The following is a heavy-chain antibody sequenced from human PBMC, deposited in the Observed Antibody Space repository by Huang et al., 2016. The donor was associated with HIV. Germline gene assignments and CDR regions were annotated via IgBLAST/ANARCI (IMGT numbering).Heavy chain of an antibody. CDR2: ISYDGRNK. CDR3: AREGPKGTTMV. Sequence: SGFTFSSYAMHWVRQAPGKGLEWVTIISYDGRNKYYADSVKGRFTISRDNSKNTLYLQMNSLRAEETAVYYCAREGPKGTTMVWGQGTLVTVSS. J-gene: IGHJ4*02. CDR1: GFTFSSYA. V-gene: IGHV3-30*04. D-gene: IGHD5-18*01.